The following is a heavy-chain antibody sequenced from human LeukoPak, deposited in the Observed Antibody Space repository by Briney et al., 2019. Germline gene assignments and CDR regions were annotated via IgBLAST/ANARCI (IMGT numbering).Heavy chain of an antibody. J-gene: IGHJ6*02. CDR2: IKQDGSEK. Sequence: GGSLRLSCAASGFTFSSYWMSWVRQAPGKGLDWGANIKQDGSEKNYVDSVKGRFTISRDNAKNSLYLQINSLRVEDTAVYYCARLFQMDVWGQGTTVTVSS. CDR3: ARLFQMDV. CDR1: GFTFSSYW. D-gene: IGHD2-21*01. V-gene: IGHV3-7*05.